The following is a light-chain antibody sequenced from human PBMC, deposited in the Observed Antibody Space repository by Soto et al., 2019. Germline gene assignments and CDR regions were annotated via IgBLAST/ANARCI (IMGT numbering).Light chain of an antibody. CDR1: QSVSGSY. Sequence: EIALTQSPGTLSLSPGERATLSCRASQSVSGSYLAWYQKKPGQAPRLLIYGASIRAAGIPDRLSGSGSGTDLTLTISRLEPEDFAVYYWQHYVSSTWTFGQETNVENK. J-gene: IGKJ1*01. CDR2: GAS. CDR3: QHYVSSTWT. V-gene: IGKV3-20*01.